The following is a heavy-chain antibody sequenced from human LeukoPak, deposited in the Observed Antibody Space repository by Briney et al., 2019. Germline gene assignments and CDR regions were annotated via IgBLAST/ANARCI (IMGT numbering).Heavy chain of an antibody. D-gene: IGHD1-14*01. CDR2: ISYDGSNK. V-gene: IGHV3-30*04. CDR3: ARGVPDGVVDY. J-gene: IGHJ4*02. CDR1: GFTFSSYA. Sequence: GGSLRLSCAASGFTFSSYAMHWVCQAPGKGLEWVAVISYDGSNKYYADSVKGRFTISRDNSKNTLYLQMNSLRAEDTAVYYCARGVPDGVVDYWGQGTLVTVSS.